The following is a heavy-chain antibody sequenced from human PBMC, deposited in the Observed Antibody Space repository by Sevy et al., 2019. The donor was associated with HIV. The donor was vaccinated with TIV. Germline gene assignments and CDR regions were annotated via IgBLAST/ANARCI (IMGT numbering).Heavy chain of an antibody. CDR3: ASLFNTVTTEFDY. D-gene: IGHD4-17*01. CDR1: GYTFTGYY. J-gene: IGHJ4*02. Sequence: PSVKVSCKASGYTFTGYYMHWVRQAPGQGLEWMGWINPNSGGTNYAQMFQGRVTMTRDTSISTAYMELSRLRSDDTAVYYCASLFNTVTTEFDYWGQGTLVTVSS. V-gene: IGHV1-2*02. CDR2: INPNSGGT.